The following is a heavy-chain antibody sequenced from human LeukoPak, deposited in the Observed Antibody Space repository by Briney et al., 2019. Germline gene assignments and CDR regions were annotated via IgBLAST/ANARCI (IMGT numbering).Heavy chain of an antibody. V-gene: IGHV3-49*03. CDR3: LREGAYYYESSVYPFDY. J-gene: IGHJ4*02. Sequence: PGGSLRLSCTASGFTFGDYAMSWFRQAPGKGLEWVGFIRSKAYGGTTEYAASVKGRFTISRDDSKSIAYLQMNSLKTEDTAVYYGLREGAYYYESSVYPFDYGGRGPLVTVSS. CDR2: IRSKAYGGTT. CDR1: GFTFGDYA. D-gene: IGHD3-22*01.